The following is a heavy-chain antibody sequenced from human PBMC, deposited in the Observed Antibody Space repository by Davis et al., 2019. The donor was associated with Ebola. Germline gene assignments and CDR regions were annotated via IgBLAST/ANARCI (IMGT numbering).Heavy chain of an antibody. J-gene: IGHJ6*02. CDR2: ISGSGGDP. CDR1: GFTFSTYA. V-gene: IGHV3-23*01. D-gene: IGHD3-22*01. Sequence: GESLKISCAGSGFTFSTYAMTWVRQAPGKGLEWVSRISGSGGDPHYADSVKGRFTISRDNSKNTLYLQMNSLKTEDTAVYYCTTYYYDRSGQGHYHYGMDVWGQGTTVTVSS. CDR3: TTYYYDRSGQGHYHYGMDV.